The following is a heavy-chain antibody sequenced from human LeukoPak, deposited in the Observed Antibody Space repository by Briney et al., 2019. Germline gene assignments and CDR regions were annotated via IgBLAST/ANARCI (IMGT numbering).Heavy chain of an antibody. CDR3: AWNEYSSSSGAFHM. CDR2: IYYSGST. CDR1: GGSFSSYY. Sequence: PSETLSLTCTVSGGSFSSYYWSWIRQPPGKGLEWIGHIYYSGSTYYNPSLTSRVTILVDTRKNQFSLKLISVTTANTAVYYFAWNEYSSSSGAFHMWGQGTMVSVSS. V-gene: IGHV4-59*03. J-gene: IGHJ3*02. D-gene: IGHD6-6*01.